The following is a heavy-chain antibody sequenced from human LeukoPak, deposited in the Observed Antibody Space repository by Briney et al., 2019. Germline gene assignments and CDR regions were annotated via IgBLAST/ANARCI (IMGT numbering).Heavy chain of an antibody. Sequence: GRSLRLSCAASGFTFSSYGIHWVRQAPGKGLEWVAVISYDGSSKYYADSVKGRFTISRDNSKNTLYLQMNSLRAEDTAVYYCAKDRTMVRGVIVNWFDPWGQGTLVTVSS. CDR1: GFTFSSYG. D-gene: IGHD3-10*01. J-gene: IGHJ5*02. CDR2: ISYDGSSK. CDR3: AKDRTMVRGVIVNWFDP. V-gene: IGHV3-30*18.